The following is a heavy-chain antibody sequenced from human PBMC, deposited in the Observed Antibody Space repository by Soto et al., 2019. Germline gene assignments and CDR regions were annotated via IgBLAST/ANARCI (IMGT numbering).Heavy chain of an antibody. CDR2: IYSGGST. V-gene: IGHV3-53*01. J-gene: IGHJ5*02. CDR3: ARTPALYGDYSNWFDP. Sequence: PGGSLRLSCAASGFTVSSNYMSWVRQAPGKGLEWVSVIYSGGSTYYADSAKGRFTISRDNSKNTLYLQMNSLRAEDTAVYYCARTPALYGDYSNWFDPWGQGTLVTVSS. D-gene: IGHD4-17*01. CDR1: GFTVSSNY.